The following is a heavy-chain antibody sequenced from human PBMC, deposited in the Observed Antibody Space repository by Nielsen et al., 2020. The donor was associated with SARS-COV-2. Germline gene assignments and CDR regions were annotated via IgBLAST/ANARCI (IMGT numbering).Heavy chain of an antibody. D-gene: IGHD6-13*01. Sequence: SETLSLTCTVSGGSISSSSYYWGWISQPPGKGLEWIGSIYYSGSTYYNPSLKSRVTISVDTSKNQFSLKLSSVTAADTAVYYCARQKQQLTPQDYWGQGTLVTVSS. J-gene: IGHJ4*02. CDR1: GGSISSSSYY. V-gene: IGHV4-39*01. CDR3: ARQKQQLTPQDY. CDR2: IYYSGST.